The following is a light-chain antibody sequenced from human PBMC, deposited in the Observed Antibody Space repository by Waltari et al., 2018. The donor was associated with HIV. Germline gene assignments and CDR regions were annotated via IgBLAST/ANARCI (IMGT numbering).Light chain of an antibody. J-gene: IGLJ1*01. CDR2: DDS. CDR1: SSDVGDSTY. V-gene: IGLV2-11*01. Sequence: QSALPQPRSVSGSPGQSVTISCTGTSSDVGDSTYVSWYRQNPGKVPNLMIYDDSKRPSGVPDRFSGSRSGNTASLTISGLQAEDEADYFCCSYAGNYSYVFGSGSRVTVL. CDR3: CSYAGNYSYV.